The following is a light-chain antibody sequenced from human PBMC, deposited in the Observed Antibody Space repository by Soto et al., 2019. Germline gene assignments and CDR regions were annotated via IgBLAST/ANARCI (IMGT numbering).Light chain of an antibody. J-gene: IGLJ3*02. CDR2: EGS. V-gene: IGLV2-23*01. CDR3: CSYAGSSTLV. Sequence: QSALTQPASVSGSPGQSITICCTGTSSDVGTYNLVSWYQQHPGKAPKLMIYEGSKRPSGLSNRFSGSKSGNTASLTISGLQAEDEADYYCCSYAGSSTLVFGEGTKLTVL. CDR1: SSDVGTYNL.